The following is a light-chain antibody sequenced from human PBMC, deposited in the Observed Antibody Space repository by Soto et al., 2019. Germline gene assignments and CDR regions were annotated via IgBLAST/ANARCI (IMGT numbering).Light chain of an antibody. CDR1: QSVSSNS. J-gene: IGKJ1*01. CDR3: QQYGTSPQT. V-gene: IGKV3-20*01. CDR2: GAS. Sequence: IVLAPSPGTLSLSPGERATLSCRASQSVSSNSLAWYQQKPGQAPRLVIYGASTRATGFPDRFTGSGSGTDFTLTISRLEPEDFAVYYCQQYGTSPQTFGQGTKVDIK.